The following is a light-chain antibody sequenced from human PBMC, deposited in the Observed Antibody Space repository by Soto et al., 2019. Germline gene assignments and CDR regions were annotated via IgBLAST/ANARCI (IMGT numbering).Light chain of an antibody. CDR1: KSGSSSY. Sequence: EIVLTQSPGTLSLSPGERATLSCRASKSGSSSYLAGYQQKPGQAPSLLIYAASSRATGIPDKFSGSGSGTGFTLTISRLVPEDFAVYYCQQYGSSITFGRGTRLEIK. CDR3: QQYGSSIT. J-gene: IGKJ5*01. V-gene: IGKV3-20*01. CDR2: AAS.